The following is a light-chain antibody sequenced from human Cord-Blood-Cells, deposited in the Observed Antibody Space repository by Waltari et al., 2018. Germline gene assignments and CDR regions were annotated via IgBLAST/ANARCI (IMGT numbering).Light chain of an antibody. CDR3: AAWDDSLNGWV. Sequence: QSVLTQPPSASGTPGQRVTISCSGSSSNIGSNTVNWYQQRPGPAPKLLIYSNHQRPSGVPDRFSGSKSGTSASLAISGLQSEDEADYYCAAWDDSLNGWVFGGGTKLTVL. CDR2: SNH. CDR1: SSNIGSNT. J-gene: IGLJ3*02. V-gene: IGLV1-44*01.